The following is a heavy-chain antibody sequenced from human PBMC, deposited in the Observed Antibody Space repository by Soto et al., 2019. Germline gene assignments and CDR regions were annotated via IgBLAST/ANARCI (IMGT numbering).Heavy chain of an antibody. CDR2: IYPGDPDT. D-gene: IGHD1-26*01. J-gene: IGHJ4*02. CDR3: ARHSTTRGSYDRLDY. Sequence: GESLKISCKGSGYSFTSYWIGWVRQMPGKGLEWMGIIYPGDPDTRYSPSFQGQVTISADKSISTAYLQWSSLKASDTAMYYCARHSTTRGSYDRLDYWGQGTLVTVSS. CDR1: GYSFTSYW. V-gene: IGHV5-51*01.